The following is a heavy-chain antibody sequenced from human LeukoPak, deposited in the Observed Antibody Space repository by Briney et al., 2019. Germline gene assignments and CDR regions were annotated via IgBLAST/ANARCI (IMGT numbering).Heavy chain of an antibody. CDR3: ARGRRRYNWNESFDY. CDR2: INHSGST. Sequence: SETLSLTSAVYGGSFSGYYCSWIRQPPGKWLEWNGEINHSGSTNYNPSLKSRVTISVDTSKNQFSLKLSSVTAADTAVYYCARGRRRYNWNESFDYWGQGTLVTVSS. J-gene: IGHJ4*02. V-gene: IGHV4-34*01. D-gene: IGHD1-1*01. CDR1: GGSFSGYY.